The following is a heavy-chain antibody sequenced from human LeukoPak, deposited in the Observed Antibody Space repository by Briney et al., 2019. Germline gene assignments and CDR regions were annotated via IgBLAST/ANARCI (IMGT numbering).Heavy chain of an antibody. Sequence: GESLKISCKGSGYSFTSYWIGWVRQMPGKGPEWMGIIYPGDSDTRYSPSFQGQVTISADKSISTAYLQWSSLKASDTAMYYCARLPGSSQTDDAFDIWGQGTMVTVSS. J-gene: IGHJ3*02. D-gene: IGHD6-6*01. V-gene: IGHV5-51*01. CDR2: IYPGDSDT. CDR3: ARLPGSSQTDDAFDI. CDR1: GYSFTSYW.